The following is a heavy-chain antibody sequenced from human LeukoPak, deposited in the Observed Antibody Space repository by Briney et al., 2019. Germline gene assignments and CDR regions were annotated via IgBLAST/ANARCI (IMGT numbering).Heavy chain of an antibody. CDR1: GGSISGSSYY. J-gene: IGHJ4*02. Sequence: SETLFLTCIVSGGSISGSSYYWAWIRQPPGKGLEWIGRGFYSGSAYYNPSLKSRVTISVDTSKNQFSLNLSSVTAADTAVYYCARLRGAMTPVTSDFDYWGQGTLVTVSS. V-gene: IGHV4-39*01. CDR2: GFYSGSA. D-gene: IGHD4-17*01. CDR3: ARLRGAMTPVTSDFDY.